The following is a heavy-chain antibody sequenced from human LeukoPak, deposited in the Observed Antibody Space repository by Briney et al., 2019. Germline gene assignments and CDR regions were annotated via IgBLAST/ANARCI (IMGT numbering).Heavy chain of an antibody. J-gene: IGHJ4*02. V-gene: IGHV3-33*01. Sequence: GGSLRLSCAVSGFPFSTYGMHWVRQAPGKGLEWVGIIWYDGGDKYYGDSVKGRFTISRDNSKNTLYLQMNSLRAEDTAVYYCTILAVASDLDYWGQGTLVTVSS. CDR3: TILAVASDLDY. CDR1: GFPFSTYG. CDR2: IWYDGGDK. D-gene: IGHD6-19*01.